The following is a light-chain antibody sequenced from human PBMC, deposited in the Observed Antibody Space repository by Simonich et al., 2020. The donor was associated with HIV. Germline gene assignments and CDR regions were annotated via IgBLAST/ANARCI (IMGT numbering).Light chain of an antibody. Sequence: QSALTQPRSVSGSPGQSVTISCTGTSSDVAGYDFVSWYQQHPGKAPKLIIYDVSKRPSGGPDRFSGSKSGNTASLTISGLQAEDEADYYCCSYAGSYTNWVFGGGTKLTVL. CDR1: SSDVAGYDF. V-gene: IGLV2-11*01. J-gene: IGLJ3*02. CDR3: CSYAGSYTNWV. CDR2: DVS.